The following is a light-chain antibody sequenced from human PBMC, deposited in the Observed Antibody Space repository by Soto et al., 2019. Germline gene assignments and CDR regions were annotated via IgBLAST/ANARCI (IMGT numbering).Light chain of an antibody. J-gene: IGKJ3*01. V-gene: IGKV3-20*01. CDR1: QSVSSSY. Sequence: SACTLSLPPEERATLSCRASQSVSSSYLAWYQQKPGQAPRLLIYGASSRATGIPDRFSGSGSGTDFTLTISRLDHADVGLYYCNQYCGSLPFTSCHGT. CDR2: GAS. CDR3: NQYCGSLPFT.